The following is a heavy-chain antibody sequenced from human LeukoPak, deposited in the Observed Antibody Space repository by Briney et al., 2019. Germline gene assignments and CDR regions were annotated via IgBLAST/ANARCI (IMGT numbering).Heavy chain of an antibody. CDR2: INSDGSAT. CDR3: ASDSPYYGMDV. J-gene: IGHJ6*02. V-gene: IGHV3-74*01. CDR1: GFPFSSYW. Sequence: GGSLRLSCAASGFPFSSYWMHWVRQVPGKGLLWVSRINSDGSATIYADSVRGRFTISRDNAKNTLYLQMSGLRVEDTAVYHCASDSPYYGMDVWGQGTTVTVSS.